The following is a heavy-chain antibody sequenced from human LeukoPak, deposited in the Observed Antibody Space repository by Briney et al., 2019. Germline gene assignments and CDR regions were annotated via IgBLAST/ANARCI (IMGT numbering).Heavy chain of an antibody. CDR1: GYTFTSYG. CDR3: ARDYYGSGSYYYGMDV. CDR2: ISAYNGNT. V-gene: IGHV1-18*01. D-gene: IGHD3-10*01. Sequence: GASVKVSCKASGYTFTSYGISWVRQAPGQGLEWMGRISAYNGNTNYAQKLQGRVTMTTDTSTSTAYMELRSLRSDDTAVYYCARDYYGSGSYYYGMDVWGQGTTVTVSS. J-gene: IGHJ6*02.